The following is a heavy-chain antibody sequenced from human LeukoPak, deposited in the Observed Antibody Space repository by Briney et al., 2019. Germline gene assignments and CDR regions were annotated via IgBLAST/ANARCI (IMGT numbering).Heavy chain of an antibody. CDR2: IYYSGST. CDR1: GGSISSSSYY. Sequence: PSETLSLTCTVSGGSISSSSYYWGWIRQPPGKGLEWIGSIYYSGSTYYNPSLKSRVTISVDTSKNQFSLKLSSVTAADTAVYYCARVKIGYGDYWGYFDYWGQGTLVTVSS. CDR3: ARVKIGYGDYWGYFDY. V-gene: IGHV4-39*01. D-gene: IGHD4-17*01. J-gene: IGHJ4*02.